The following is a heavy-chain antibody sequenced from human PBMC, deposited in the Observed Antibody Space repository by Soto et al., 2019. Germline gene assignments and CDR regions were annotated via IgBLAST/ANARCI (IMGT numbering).Heavy chain of an antibody. CDR3: ARWVEVSLDYFDS. CDR2: IYHSGRT. V-gene: IGHV4-31*03. CDR1: GGSMSNGYYY. D-gene: IGHD1-20*01. J-gene: IGHJ4*02. Sequence: PSETLSLTCTVSGGSMSNGYYYWSWVRQNPGKGLEWIGHIYHSGRTYYNPSLKSRVGILVDTSKNQFSLNLNSVTAADTAVYYCARWVEVSLDYFDSWGQGTLVTVS.